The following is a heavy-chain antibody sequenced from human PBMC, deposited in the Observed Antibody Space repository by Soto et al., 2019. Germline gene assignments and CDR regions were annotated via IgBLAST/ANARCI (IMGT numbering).Heavy chain of an antibody. CDR1: GGTFSSYA. J-gene: IGHJ6*02. CDR3: ARERYDILTGYYPRYYYYYGMDV. CDR2: IIPIFGTA. V-gene: IGHV1-69*06. Sequence: QVQLVQSGAEVKKPGSSVKVSCKASGGTFSSYAISWVRQAPGQGLEWMGGIIPIFGTANYAKKFQGRVTITADKSTSTAYMELSSLRSEDTAVYYCARERYDILTGYYPRYYYYYGMDVWGQGTTVTVSS. D-gene: IGHD3-9*01.